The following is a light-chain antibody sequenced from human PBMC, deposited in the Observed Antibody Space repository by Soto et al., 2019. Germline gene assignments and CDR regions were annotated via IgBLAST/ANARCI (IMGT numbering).Light chain of an antibody. CDR3: QQRSNWPLT. J-gene: IGKJ4*01. CDR1: QSVSSY. V-gene: IGKV3-11*01. CDR2: DAS. Sequence: EIMLTQSPATLSLSPGERATLSCRASQSVSSYLAWYQQKPGQAPRLLIYDASNRATGIPARFSGSGSGTDFTLTISSLEPEEFAVYYCQQRSNWPLTFGGGTKVDI.